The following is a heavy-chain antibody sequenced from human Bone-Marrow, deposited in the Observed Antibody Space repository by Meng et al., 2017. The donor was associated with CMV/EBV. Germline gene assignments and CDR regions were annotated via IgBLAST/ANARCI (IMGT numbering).Heavy chain of an antibody. CDR2: IQVMGHT. D-gene: IGHD3-16*01. CDR1: GASNQNQN. V-gene: IGHV4-4*07. J-gene: IGHJ4*02. CDR3: AGSRPGGGACDY. Sequence: VPGCVQPLTAHSHTVLFHGASNQNQNLNSVCPLAGKGLEWIGLIQVMGHTVYNPSLKRRVTVSLDASKNQFSLTLNSVSAADTATYYCAGSRPGGGACDYWGQGILVTVSS.